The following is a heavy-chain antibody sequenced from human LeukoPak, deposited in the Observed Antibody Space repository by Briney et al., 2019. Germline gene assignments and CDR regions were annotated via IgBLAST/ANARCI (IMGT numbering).Heavy chain of an antibody. Sequence: SGGSLRLSCAASGFTFSAFWMSWVRQGPGKGLEWVASIKPDGSGSHHVDSVMGRFTISRDNAKNLLYLQMNSLSAEDTAVYYCARLFGGVTTFDYWGQGALVTVSS. J-gene: IGHJ4*02. CDR1: GFTFSAFW. CDR3: ARLFGGVTTFDY. V-gene: IGHV3-7*01. D-gene: IGHD4-17*01. CDR2: IKPDGSGS.